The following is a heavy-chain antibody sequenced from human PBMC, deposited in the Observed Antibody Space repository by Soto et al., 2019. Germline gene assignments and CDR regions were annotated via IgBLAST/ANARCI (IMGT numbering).Heavy chain of an antibody. CDR1: GDSVSSNSAA. CDR2: TYYRSKWYN. V-gene: IGHV6-1*01. J-gene: IGHJ6*02. Sequence: SQTLSLTCAISGDSVSSNSAAWNWIRQSPSRGLEWLGRTYYRSKWYNDYAVSVKSRITINPDTSKNQFSLQLNSVTPEDTAVYYCAGSIDYFYYYYYGMDVWGQGTTVPV. CDR3: AGSIDYFYYYYYGMDV. D-gene: IGHD6-6*01.